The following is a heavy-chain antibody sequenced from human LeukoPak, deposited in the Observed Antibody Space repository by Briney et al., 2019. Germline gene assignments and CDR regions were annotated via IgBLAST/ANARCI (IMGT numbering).Heavy chain of an antibody. CDR2: INHSGRT. CDR3: TRPWQRRYYMDV. CDR1: GESFSGYY. J-gene: IGHJ6*03. Sequence: SETLSLTCAVYGESFSGYYWTWVRQPPGKGLEWIGDINHSGRTTYDPSLKSRVIISVDTSKNLFSLNLTSVTAADTAVYYCTRPWQRRYYMDVWGKGTTVAVSS. V-gene: IGHV4-34*01.